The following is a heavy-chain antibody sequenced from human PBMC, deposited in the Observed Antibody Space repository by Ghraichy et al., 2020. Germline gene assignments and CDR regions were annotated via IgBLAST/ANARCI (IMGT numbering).Heavy chain of an antibody. CDR1: GFTFSSYA. J-gene: IGHJ3*02. CDR3: ARGGQYCGGDCYPAFDI. Sequence: GGSLRLSCAASGFTFSSYAMHWVRQAPGKGLEYVSAISSNGGSTYYANSVKGRFTISRDNSKNTLYLQMGSLRAEDMAVYYCARGGQYCGGDCYPAFDIWGQGTMVTVSS. CDR2: ISSNGGST. V-gene: IGHV3-64*01. D-gene: IGHD2-21*02.